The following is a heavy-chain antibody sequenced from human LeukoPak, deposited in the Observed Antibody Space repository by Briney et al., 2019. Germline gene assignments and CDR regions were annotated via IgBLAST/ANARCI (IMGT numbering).Heavy chain of an antibody. D-gene: IGHD4-17*01. CDR2: ISGDGSRT. CDR1: GFTFSSYW. Sequence: GGSLRLSCAASGFTFSSYWMHWVRQGPGKGLVWVSYISGDGSRTTYADSVKGRFTISRDNAKNTLYLQMNSLRAEDTALYYCARDLRGPHDYWGQGVLVSVSS. J-gene: IGHJ4*02. CDR3: ARDLRGPHDY. V-gene: IGHV3-74*01.